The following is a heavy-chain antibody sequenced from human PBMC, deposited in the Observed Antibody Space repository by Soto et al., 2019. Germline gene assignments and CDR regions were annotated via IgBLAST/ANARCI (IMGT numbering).Heavy chain of an antibody. V-gene: IGHV3-30-3*01. CDR1: GFTFRSYA. D-gene: IGHD7-27*01. CDR2: ISYDGSNK. J-gene: IGHJ4*02. Sequence: QVQLVESGGGVVQPGRSLRLSCAASGFTFRSYAMHWVRQAPGKGLEWVALISYDGSNKYYADSVKGRFTFSRDNSKNTLSLQFNSLRAEDTAVYYCARASNWGARKATFDYWGQGTLVTVSS. CDR3: ARASNWGARKATFDY.